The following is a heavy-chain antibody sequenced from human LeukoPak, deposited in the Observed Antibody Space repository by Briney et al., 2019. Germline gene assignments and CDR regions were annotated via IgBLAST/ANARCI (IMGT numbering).Heavy chain of an antibody. Sequence: ASVKVSCKASGYTFTGYYMHWERQAPGQGLEWMGWINPNSGGTNYAQKFQGRVTMTRDTSISTAYMELSRLRSDDTAVYYCARDIVLVTYWFDPWRQGTLVTVSS. J-gene: IGHJ5*02. CDR2: INPNSGGT. CDR3: ARDIVLVTYWFDP. V-gene: IGHV1-2*02. D-gene: IGHD3-22*01. CDR1: GYTFTGYY.